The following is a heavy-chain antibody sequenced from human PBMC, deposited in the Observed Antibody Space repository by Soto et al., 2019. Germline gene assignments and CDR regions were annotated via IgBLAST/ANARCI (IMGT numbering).Heavy chain of an antibody. CDR2: INNDGTVT. Sequence: HPGGSLRLSCAASGFTFSNHWIHWVRQAPGKGLVWVSRINNDGTVTTYADSVKGRFTISRDNAKNTLYLQMNSLRAEDTAVYYCASAVANTRNGLNIWGQGTMVTVSS. J-gene: IGHJ3*02. D-gene: IGHD5-12*01. CDR3: ASAVANTRNGLNI. CDR1: GFTFSNHW. V-gene: IGHV3-74*01.